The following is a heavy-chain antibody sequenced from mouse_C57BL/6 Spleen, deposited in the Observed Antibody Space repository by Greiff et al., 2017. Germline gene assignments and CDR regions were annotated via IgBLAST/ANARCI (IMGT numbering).Heavy chain of an antibody. J-gene: IGHJ4*01. CDR1: GYTFTTYP. V-gene: IGHV1-47*01. Sequence: QVQLKESGAELVKPGASVKMSCKASGYTFTTYPIEWMKQNHGKSLEWIGNFHPYNDDTKYNEKFKGKATLTVEKSSSTVYLALSRLTSDDSAVYYCARSYDSKRYYAMDYWGQGTSVTVSS. CDR2: FHPYNDDT. CDR3: ARSYDSKRYYAMDY. D-gene: IGHD2-5*01.